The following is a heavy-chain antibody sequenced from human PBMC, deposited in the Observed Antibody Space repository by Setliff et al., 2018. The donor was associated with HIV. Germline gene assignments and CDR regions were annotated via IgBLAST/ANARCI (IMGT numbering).Heavy chain of an antibody. CDR3: ARRLYSSSWTPNWFDP. V-gene: IGHV4-39*01. D-gene: IGHD6-13*01. CDR2: FYYSGST. J-gene: IGHJ5*02. Sequence: PSETLSLTCVVSGDSISRSRYYWGWIRQPPGKGLEWIGSFYYSGSTSYNPSLKSRVTISGDTSKNQFSLKLSSVTAADTAVYYCARRLYSSSWTPNWFDPWGQGTLVTVSS. CDR1: GDSISRSRYY.